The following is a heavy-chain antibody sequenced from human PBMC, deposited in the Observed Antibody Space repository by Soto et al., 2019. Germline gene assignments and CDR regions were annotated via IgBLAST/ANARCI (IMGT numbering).Heavy chain of an antibody. CDR1: GYTFTGYY. CDR2: INPNSGGT. Sequence: DSLQVSCKASGYTFTGYYMHWVRQAPGQGLEWMGWINPNSGGTNYAQKFQGRVTMTRDTSISTAYMELSRLRSDDTAVYYCARGAVYTIVTVAARIWFDPWGQGNLVTV. D-gene: IGHD3-9*01. CDR3: ARGAVYTIVTVAARIWFDP. J-gene: IGHJ5*02. V-gene: IGHV1-2*02.